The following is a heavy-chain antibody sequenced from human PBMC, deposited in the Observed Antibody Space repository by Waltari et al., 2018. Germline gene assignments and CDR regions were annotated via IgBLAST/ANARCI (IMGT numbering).Heavy chain of an antibody. J-gene: IGHJ4*02. CDR1: GYTFTGYY. CDR3: ARDGYDSSGYYLYYFDY. CDR2: IKPNSGGT. V-gene: IGHV1-2*02. D-gene: IGHD3-22*01. Sequence: QVQLVQSGAEVKKPGASVKVSCKASGYTFTGYYMHWVRQAPGQGLEWMGWIKPNSGGTNYAQKFQGRGTMTRDTSISTAYMELSRLRSDDTAVYYCARDGYDSSGYYLYYFDYWGQGTLVTVSS.